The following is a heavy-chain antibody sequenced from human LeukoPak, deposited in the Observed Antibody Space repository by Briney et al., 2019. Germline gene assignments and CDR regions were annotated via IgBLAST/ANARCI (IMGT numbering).Heavy chain of an antibody. D-gene: IGHD3-9*01. CDR1: GGSISSYY. CDR3: ARGSYDILTGYYYYFDY. J-gene: IGHJ4*02. CDR2: IYYSGST. Sequence: SETLSLTCTVSGGSISSYYWSWIRQPPGKGLEWIGYIYYSGSTNYNPSLKSRVTISVDTSKNQFSLKLSSVTTADTAVYYCARGSYDILTGYYYYFDYWGQGTLVTVSS. V-gene: IGHV4-59*01.